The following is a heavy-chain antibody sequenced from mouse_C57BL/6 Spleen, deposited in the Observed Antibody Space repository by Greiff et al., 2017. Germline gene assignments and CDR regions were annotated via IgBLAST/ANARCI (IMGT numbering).Heavy chain of an antibody. D-gene: IGHD1-1*01. CDR2: INPSSGYT. J-gene: IGHJ4*01. CDR3: AREYYGSSYVDYAMDY. Sequence: QVQLQQSGAELAKPGASVKLSCKASGYTFTSYWMHWVKQRPGQGLEWIGYINPSSGYTKYNQKFKDKATLTADKSSSTAYMQLSSLTDEDSAVYYCAREYYGSSYVDYAMDYWGQGTSVTVSS. V-gene: IGHV1-7*01. CDR1: GYTFTSYW.